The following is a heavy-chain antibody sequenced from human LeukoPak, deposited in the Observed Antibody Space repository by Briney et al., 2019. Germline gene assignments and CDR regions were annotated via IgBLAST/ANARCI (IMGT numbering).Heavy chain of an antibody. D-gene: IGHD2-15*01. CDR1: GYTFTGYY. CDR3: ARRYCSGGSCPRHWFDP. CDR2: INQNSGGT. V-gene: IGHV1-2*02. J-gene: IGHJ5*02. Sequence: ASVKVSCKASGYTFTGYYMHWVRQAPGQGLEGMGWINQNSGGTNYAQKFQGRVTMTRDTSISTAYMELSRLRSDDTAVYYCARRYCSGGSCPRHWFDPWGQGTLVTVSS.